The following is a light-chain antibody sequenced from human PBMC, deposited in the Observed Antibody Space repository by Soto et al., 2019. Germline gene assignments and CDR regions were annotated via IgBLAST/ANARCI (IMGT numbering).Light chain of an antibody. CDR3: SSYTSSSTVV. Sequence: QSALTQPASVSGSPGQSITISCTGTSSDVGGYNYVSWYQQHPGKAPKLMIYDVSNRPSGVSNHFSGSKSGNTASLTISGLQAEDEADYYCSSYTSSSTVVFCGGTKLTVL. V-gene: IGLV2-14*01. CDR1: SSDVGGYNY. J-gene: IGLJ2*01. CDR2: DVS.